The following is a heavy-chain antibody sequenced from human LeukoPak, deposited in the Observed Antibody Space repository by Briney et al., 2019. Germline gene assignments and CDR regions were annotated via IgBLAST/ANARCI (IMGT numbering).Heavy chain of an antibody. Sequence: GGSLGLSCAASGFTFSSYAMSWVRQAPGKGVEWVSAISGSGGSTYYADSVKGRFTISRDNSKNTLYLQMNSLRAEDTAVYYCAKGRGGGYSGYDCLFDYWGQGTLVTVSS. CDR3: AKGRGGGYSGYDCLFDY. J-gene: IGHJ4*02. CDR2: ISGSGGST. D-gene: IGHD5-12*01. CDR1: GFTFSSYA. V-gene: IGHV3-23*01.